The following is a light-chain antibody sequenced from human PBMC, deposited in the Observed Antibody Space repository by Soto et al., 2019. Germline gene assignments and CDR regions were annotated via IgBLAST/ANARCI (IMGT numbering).Light chain of an antibody. V-gene: IGKV3-20*01. J-gene: IGKJ1*01. CDR1: QSISHRY. CDR2: GVS. Sequence: IGLTQSPGTLSLSPGERATLSCRASQSISHRYLAWYQQEPGQAPRLLIHGVSIRATGIPDRFSGSGSGTDVTLTISRLEREDFAVYYCQLYSGSPWTFGQGPKVEI. CDR3: QLYSGSPWT.